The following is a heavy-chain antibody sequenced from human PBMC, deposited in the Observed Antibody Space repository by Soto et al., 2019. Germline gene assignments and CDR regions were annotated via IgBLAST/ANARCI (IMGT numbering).Heavy chain of an antibody. Sequence: QVQLVQSGAEVKKPGASVKVSCKVSGYTLTELSMHWVRQAPGKGLEWMGGVDPEDGETIYAQKFQGRVTMTEDTSTDTAYMELSSLRSEDTAVYYCATDRYYDSSGYYLVLDAFDIWGQGTMVTVSS. D-gene: IGHD3-22*01. J-gene: IGHJ3*02. CDR2: VDPEDGET. V-gene: IGHV1-24*01. CDR1: GYTLTELS. CDR3: ATDRYYDSSGYYLVLDAFDI.